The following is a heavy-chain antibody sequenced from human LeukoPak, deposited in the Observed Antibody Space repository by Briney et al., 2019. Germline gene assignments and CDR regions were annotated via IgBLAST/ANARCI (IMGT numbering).Heavy chain of an antibody. J-gene: IGHJ4*02. CDR2: INPNSGGT. CDR3: ARVPQGYYDSSGYYGGEFDY. CDR1: GYTFTGYY. D-gene: IGHD3-22*01. V-gene: IGHV1-2*02. Sequence: ASVKVSCKDSGYTFTGYYMHWVRQAPGQGLEWMGWINPNSGGTNYAQKFQGRVTMTRDTSISTAYMELSRLRSDDTAVYYCARVPQGYYDSSGYYGGEFDYWGQGTLVTVSS.